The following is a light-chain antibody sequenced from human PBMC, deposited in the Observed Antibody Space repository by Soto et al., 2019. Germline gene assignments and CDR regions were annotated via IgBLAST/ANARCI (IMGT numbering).Light chain of an antibody. CDR1: RGHNSYA. Sequence: QPVLTQPPSASASLGASVKLTCTLSRGHNSYAIAWHQQQPEKGPRYLMKLNSDGSHSKGDGIPDRFSGSSSGAERYLTISILQSEDEADYYCKTWSTDIRVFGGGTKVTVL. CDR2: LNSDGSH. J-gene: IGLJ3*02. V-gene: IGLV4-69*01. CDR3: KTWSTDIRV.